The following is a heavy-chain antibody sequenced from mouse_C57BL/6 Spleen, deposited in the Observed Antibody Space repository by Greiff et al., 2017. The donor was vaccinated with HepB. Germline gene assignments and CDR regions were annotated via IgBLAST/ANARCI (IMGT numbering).Heavy chain of an antibody. Sequence: EVQLVESGPELVKPGASVKISCKASGYSFTGYYMNWVKQSPEKSLEWIGEINPSTGGTTYNQKFKAKATLTVDKSSSTAYMQLKSLTSEDSAVYYCARGQLRTGFAYWGQGTLVTVSA. CDR1: GYSFTGYY. CDR3: ARGQLRTGFAY. J-gene: IGHJ3*01. V-gene: IGHV1-42*01. D-gene: IGHD3-2*02. CDR2: INPSTGGT.